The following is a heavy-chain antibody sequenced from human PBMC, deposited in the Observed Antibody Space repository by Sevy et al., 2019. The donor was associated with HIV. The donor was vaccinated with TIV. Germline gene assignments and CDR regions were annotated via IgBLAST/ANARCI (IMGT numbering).Heavy chain of an antibody. J-gene: IGHJ4*02. CDR2: VYFSGST. Sequence: SETLSLTCSVSGASISSSTYYWGWIRQPPGKWLEWIGSVYFSGSTRYNPSLKSRVTISVDTSKNQFSLNLNSVTAADTAMYYCARHLIGDLYFFDYWGQGTLVTVSS. D-gene: IGHD2-21*01. CDR1: GASISSSTYY. CDR3: ARHLIGDLYFFDY. V-gene: IGHV4-39*01.